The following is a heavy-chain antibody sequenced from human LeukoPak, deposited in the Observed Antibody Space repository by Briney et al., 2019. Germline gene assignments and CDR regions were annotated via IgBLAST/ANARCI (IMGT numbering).Heavy chain of an antibody. Sequence: GGSLRLPCAASGFTFDDYAMHWVRQAPGKGLEWVSGISWNSGSIGYADSVKGRFTISRDNAKNSLYLQMNSLRAEDTALYYCAKSPDQHFDYWGQGTLVTVSS. CDR2: ISWNSGSI. CDR3: AKSPDQHFDY. J-gene: IGHJ4*02. CDR1: GFTFDDYA. V-gene: IGHV3-9*01.